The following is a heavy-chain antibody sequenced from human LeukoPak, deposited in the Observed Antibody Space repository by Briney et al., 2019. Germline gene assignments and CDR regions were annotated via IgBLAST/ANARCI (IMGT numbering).Heavy chain of an antibody. D-gene: IGHD5-18*01. Sequence: SETLSLTCTVSGGSISSSSYDWGWIRQPPGKGLEWIGSIYYSGSTYYNPSLKSRVTISVDTSKNQFSLKLSSVTAADTAVYYCARPGKQLWSNFDYWGQGTLVTVSS. V-gene: IGHV4-39*01. J-gene: IGHJ4*02. CDR3: ARPGKQLWSNFDY. CDR1: GGSISSSSYD. CDR2: IYYSGST.